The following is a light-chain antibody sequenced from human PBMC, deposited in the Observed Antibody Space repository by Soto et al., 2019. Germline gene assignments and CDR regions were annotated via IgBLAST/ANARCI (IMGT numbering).Light chain of an antibody. CDR1: QNIITY. CDR2: GAS. J-gene: IGKJ2*01. CDR3: QHYYRLPPT. Sequence: EIVLTQSPGTLSLSPGERATLSCRASQNIITYLAWYQQKPGQAPRLLSYGASTRATGVPDRLSGSGSGADFTLTINRLEPEDFAVYFCQHYYRLPPTYGQGTKLEV. V-gene: IGKV3-20*01.